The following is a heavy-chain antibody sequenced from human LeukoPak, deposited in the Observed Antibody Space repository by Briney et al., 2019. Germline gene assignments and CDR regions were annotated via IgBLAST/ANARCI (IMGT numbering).Heavy chain of an antibody. V-gene: IGHV1-18*01. CDR2: ISAYNGNT. Sequence: ASVKVSCKASGYTFTSYGIRWVRQAPGQGLEWMGWISAYNGNTNYAQKLQGRVTMTTDTSTSTAYMELRSLRSDDTAVYYCARATPRNMVLRYDLGDYWGQGTLVTVSS. J-gene: IGHJ4*02. D-gene: IGHD3-9*01. CDR3: ARATPRNMVLRYDLGDY. CDR1: GYTFTSYG.